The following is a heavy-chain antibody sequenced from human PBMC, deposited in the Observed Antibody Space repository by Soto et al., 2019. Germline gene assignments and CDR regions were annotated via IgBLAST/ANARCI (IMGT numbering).Heavy chain of an antibody. Sequence: PSETLSLTCTVSGGSISSSSYFWGWIRQPPGKGLEWIGSMYYSGTTYYNPSLKSRVTISVDTSKNQFSLKLSSVTAADTAVYYCARARLSRSWWFDPWGQGTLVTVSS. D-gene: IGHD3-10*01. J-gene: IGHJ5*02. CDR3: ARARLSRSWWFDP. CDR1: GGSISSSSYF. V-gene: IGHV4-39*07. CDR2: MYYSGTT.